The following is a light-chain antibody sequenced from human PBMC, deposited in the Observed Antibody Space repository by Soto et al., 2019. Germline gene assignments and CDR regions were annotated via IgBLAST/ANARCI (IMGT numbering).Light chain of an antibody. CDR3: QQRFHTPYT. CDR2: EAS. Sequence: DIQMSQSPSSLSASVGDSVTISCRASQNINKNLNWYQQKSGKAPSLLIYEASTFQSGVPSRFRGSGSGTDFTLAITNLQPEYFATYYCQQRFHTPYTLGQGTKLEI. CDR1: QNINKN. V-gene: IGKV1-39*01. J-gene: IGKJ2*01.